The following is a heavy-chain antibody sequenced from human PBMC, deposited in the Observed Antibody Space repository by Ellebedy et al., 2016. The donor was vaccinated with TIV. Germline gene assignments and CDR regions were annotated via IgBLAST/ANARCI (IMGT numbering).Heavy chain of an antibody. CDR2: MNPNSGNT. D-gene: IGHD6-13*01. Sequence: ASVKVSXXASGYTFTSYDINWVRQATGQGLEWMGWMNPNSGNTGYAQKFQGRVTMTRNTSISTAYMELSSLRSEDTAVYYCARGLGSSSWYSYYYYYMDVWGKGTTVTVSS. CDR1: GYTFTSYD. V-gene: IGHV1-8*01. J-gene: IGHJ6*03. CDR3: ARGLGSSSWYSYYYYYMDV.